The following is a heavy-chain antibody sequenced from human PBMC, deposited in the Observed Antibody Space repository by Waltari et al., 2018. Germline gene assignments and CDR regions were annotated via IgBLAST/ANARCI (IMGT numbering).Heavy chain of an antibody. CDR3: AKDLGRYSSGPTGVAFDI. J-gene: IGHJ3*02. CDR2: IWYDGSNK. D-gene: IGHD6-19*01. V-gene: IGHV3-30*18. CDR1: GFTFSSYG. Sequence: QVQLVESGGGVVQPGRSLRLSCAASGFTFSSYGMHWVRQAPGKGLEWVAVIWYDGSNKYYADSVKGRFTISRDNSKNTLYLQMNSLRAEDTAMYYCAKDLGRYSSGPTGVAFDIWGQGTMVTVSS.